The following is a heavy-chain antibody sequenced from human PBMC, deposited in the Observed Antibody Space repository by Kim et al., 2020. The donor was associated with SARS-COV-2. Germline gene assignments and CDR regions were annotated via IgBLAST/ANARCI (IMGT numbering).Heavy chain of an antibody. Sequence: STYYAAPVKGRFTISRDNSENTLYLQMNSLRAEDTAVYYCAKTVGAKVIDYWGQGTLVTVSS. D-gene: IGHD1-26*01. J-gene: IGHJ4*02. V-gene: IGHV3-23*03. CDR2: ST. CDR3: AKTVGAKVIDY.